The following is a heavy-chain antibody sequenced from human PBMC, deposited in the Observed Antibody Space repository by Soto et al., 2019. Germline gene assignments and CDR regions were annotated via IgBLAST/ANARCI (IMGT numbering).Heavy chain of an antibody. D-gene: IGHD1-26*01. CDR2: IYYSGST. CDR1: GGSVSSGSNY. CDR3: ARVGHSGSYYFDY. V-gene: IGHV4-61*01. J-gene: IGHJ4*02. Sequence: SETLSLTCTVSGGSVSSGSNYWSWIRQPPGKGLEWLGYIYYSGSTNYSPSLKSRVTMSVDTSKNQFSLKVNSVTAADTAVYYCARVGHSGSYYFDYSGQGILVTVPS.